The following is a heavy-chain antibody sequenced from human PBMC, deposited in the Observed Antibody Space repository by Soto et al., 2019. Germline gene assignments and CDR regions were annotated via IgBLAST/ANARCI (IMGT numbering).Heavy chain of an antibody. D-gene: IGHD2-15*01. CDR3: ARDLGGRTDY. Sequence: QVQLVQSGAEVKKPGASVKVSCKASGYTFTSYATQWVRQAPGQRLEWMGWINAGNGNTKYSQKFQGRVTITSDTSASTDYMELSSLRSEDTAVYYCARDLGGRTDYWGQGTLVTVSS. CDR1: GYTFTSYA. CDR2: INAGNGNT. J-gene: IGHJ4*02. V-gene: IGHV1-3*01.